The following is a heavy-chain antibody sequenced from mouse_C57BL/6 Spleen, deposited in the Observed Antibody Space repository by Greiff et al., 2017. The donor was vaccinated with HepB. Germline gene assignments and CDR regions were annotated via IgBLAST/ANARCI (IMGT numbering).Heavy chain of an antibody. D-gene: IGHD2-13*01. Sequence: VQLQQPGAELVKPGASVKLSCKASGYTFTSYWMQWVKQRPGQGLEWIGEIDPSDSYTNYNQKFKGKATLTVDTSSSTAYMQLSSLTSEDSAVYYCARRVRDYFDYWGQGTTLTVSS. CDR2: IDPSDSYT. V-gene: IGHV1-50*01. CDR3: ARRVRDYFDY. J-gene: IGHJ2*01. CDR1: GYTFTSYW.